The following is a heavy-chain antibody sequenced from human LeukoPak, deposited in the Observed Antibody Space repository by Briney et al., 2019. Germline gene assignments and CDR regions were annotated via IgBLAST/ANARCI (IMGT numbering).Heavy chain of an antibody. J-gene: IGHJ4*02. CDR1: SDSISNSAYH. Sequence: KASETLSLTCTVSSDSISNSAYHWGWIRQPPGRGLVLIETIYYNMGTYYSPSLKSRVTISVDTSKNQFSLNLSSVTAADTAMYYCARLLVGVITTHSGDCWGQGTLVTVSS. CDR2: IYYNMGT. CDR3: ARLLVGVITTHSGDC. V-gene: IGHV4-39*01. D-gene: IGHD3-22*01.